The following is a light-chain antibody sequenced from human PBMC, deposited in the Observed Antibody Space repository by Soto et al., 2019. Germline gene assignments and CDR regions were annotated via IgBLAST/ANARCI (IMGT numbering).Light chain of an antibody. CDR1: QNGSSSY. J-gene: IGKJ1*01. CDR3: QQCCSSSVA. CDR2: GAS. V-gene: IGKV3-20*01. Sequence: DILLAYTRGTMTFPHGEGSTHSCRARQNGSSSYLAWYQQKPGQAPKLLIYGASSLPTGIPDRFSGSGSGTDFTLNISRLEPEDFAMYYCQQCCSSSVAFGQGTKVDIK.